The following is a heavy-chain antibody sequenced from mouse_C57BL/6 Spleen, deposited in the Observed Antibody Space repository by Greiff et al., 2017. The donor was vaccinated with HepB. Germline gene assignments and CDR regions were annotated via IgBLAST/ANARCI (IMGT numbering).Heavy chain of an antibody. D-gene: IGHD1-1*01. V-gene: IGHV1-15*01. CDR2: IDPETGGT. Sequence: QVQLQQSGAELVRPGASVTLSCKASGYTFTDYEMHWVKQTPVHGLEWIGAIDPETGGTAYNQKFKGKAILTADKSSSTAYMELRSLTSEDSAVYYCTRNPYGSSSYWGQGTTLTVSS. J-gene: IGHJ2*01. CDR3: TRNPYGSSSY. CDR1: GYTFTDYE.